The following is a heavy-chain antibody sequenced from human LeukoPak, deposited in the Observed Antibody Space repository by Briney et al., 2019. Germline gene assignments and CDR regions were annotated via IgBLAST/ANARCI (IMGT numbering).Heavy chain of an antibody. J-gene: IGHJ4*02. CDR2: IYPGDSDT. V-gene: IGHV5-51*01. CDR3: ARRLEGLATFDY. Sequence: GESLKISCEGSGYSFTSYWIAWVRQMPGKGLEWMGIIYPGDSDTRYSPSFQGQVTILADKSISTAYLQWSSLKASDTAIYYCARRLEGLATFDYWGQGTLVTVSS. CDR1: GYSFTSYW. D-gene: IGHD5-12*01.